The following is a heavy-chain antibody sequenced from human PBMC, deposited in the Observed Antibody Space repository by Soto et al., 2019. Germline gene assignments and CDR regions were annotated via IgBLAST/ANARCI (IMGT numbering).Heavy chain of an antibody. Sequence: GASVKVSCKASGFSFTSSSVQWVRQARGQRLEWIGWIVVGTGHTNYAQKFQERVTISTDMSTNTAYMELSSLRSDDTAVYFCASGASRWYPYFFDSWAQGTLVTVSS. V-gene: IGHV1-58*01. D-gene: IGHD6-13*01. CDR3: ASGASRWYPYFFDS. CDR2: IVVGTGHT. J-gene: IGHJ4*02. CDR1: GFSFTSSS.